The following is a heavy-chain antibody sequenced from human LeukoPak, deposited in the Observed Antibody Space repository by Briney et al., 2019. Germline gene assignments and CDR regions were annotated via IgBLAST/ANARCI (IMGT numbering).Heavy chain of an antibody. D-gene: IGHD1-14*01. V-gene: IGHV4-61*01. CDR2: VYYHGGT. Sequence: SETLSLTCTVSGGSFSSGYYYWSWIPQPPGQGLEWNINVYYHGGTNYNPSLQSRITISVDTTQNQFSLSLTTVTAAATAVYYCARRVGTMDWYFDLGGRGTLLTLSS. CDR1: GGSFSSGYYY. CDR3: ARRVGTMDWYFDL. J-gene: IGHJ2*01.